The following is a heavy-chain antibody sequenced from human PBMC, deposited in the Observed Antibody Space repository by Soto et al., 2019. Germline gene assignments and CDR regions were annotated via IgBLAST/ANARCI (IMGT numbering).Heavy chain of an antibody. CDR3: AKDLGGNPAKTQFYFGMDV. J-gene: IGHJ6*02. Sequence: PAGSLSLSCAASGFTFSNYAMDWVRQAPGKGLEWVSVISGSGGSTYYADSVRGRFTISRDNSRNTLYLQMNSLRAEDTAIYYCAKDLGGNPAKTQFYFGMDVWGQGTTVTVSS. D-gene: IGHD2-15*01. CDR2: ISGSGGST. CDR1: GFTFSNYA. V-gene: IGHV3-23*01.